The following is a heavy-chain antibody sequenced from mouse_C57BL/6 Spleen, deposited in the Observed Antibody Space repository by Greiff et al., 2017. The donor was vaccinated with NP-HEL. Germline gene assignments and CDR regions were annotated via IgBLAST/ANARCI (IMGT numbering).Heavy chain of an antibody. V-gene: IGHV7-3*01. D-gene: IGHD1-1*01. CDR2: IRNKANGYTT. CDR3: ARLDAYYYFDY. J-gene: IGHJ2*01. CDR1: GFTFTDYY. Sequence: DVKLQESGGGLVQPGGSLSLSCAASGFTFTDYYMSWVRQPPGKALEWLGFIRNKANGYTTEYSASVKGRFTISRDNSQSILYLQMNALRAEDSATYYCARLDAYYYFDYWGQGTTLTVSS.